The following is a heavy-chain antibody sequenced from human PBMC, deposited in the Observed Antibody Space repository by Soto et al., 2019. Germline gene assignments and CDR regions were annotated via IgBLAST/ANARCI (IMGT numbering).Heavy chain of an antibody. CDR2: ISYDGSTI. Sequence: QVEVVESGGGVVQPGRSLRLSCAASGFTFSNYAMHWVRQAPGKGLEWVAGISYDGSTIYYVDSVKGRFTVSRDNSKHTLYLHMSSLRADDTAVYSCAKGPWHLAHGHYFDYWGQGTLVTVSS. CDR1: GFTFSNYA. V-gene: IGHV3-30*18. CDR3: AKGPWHLAHGHYFDY. D-gene: IGHD5-12*01. J-gene: IGHJ4*02.